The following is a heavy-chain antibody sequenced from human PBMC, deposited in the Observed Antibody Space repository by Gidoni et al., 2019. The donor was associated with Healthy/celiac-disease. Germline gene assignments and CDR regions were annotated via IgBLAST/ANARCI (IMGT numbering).Heavy chain of an antibody. CDR2: IYSSGST. D-gene: IGHD6-13*01. V-gene: IGHV4-59*08. CDR1: GGSISSYY. J-gene: IGHJ4*02. Sequence: QVQLQESGPGLVKPSETLSLTCTVPGGSISSYYWSWIRQPPGKGLEWIGYIYSSGSTNYNPSLKSRVTISVDTSKNQFSLKLSSVTAADTAVYYCARSRLIYSSSPFDYWGQGTLVTVSS. CDR3: ARSRLIYSSSPFDY.